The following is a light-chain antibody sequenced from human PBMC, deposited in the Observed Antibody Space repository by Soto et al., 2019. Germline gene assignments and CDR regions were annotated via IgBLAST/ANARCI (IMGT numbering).Light chain of an antibody. CDR2: KAY. CDR3: QQYNSYSFT. Sequence: DIQMTQSPSTLSASVGDRVTITYRASQSISSWLAWYQQKPGKAPKLLIYKAYSLESGVPSRFSGSGSGTEFTLTISSLQPDDFATYYCQQYNSYSFTFGQGTRLEIK. V-gene: IGKV1-5*03. J-gene: IGKJ5*01. CDR1: QSISSW.